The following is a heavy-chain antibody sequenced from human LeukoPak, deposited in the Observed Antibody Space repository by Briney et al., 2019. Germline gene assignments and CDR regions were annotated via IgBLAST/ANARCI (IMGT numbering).Heavy chain of an antibody. D-gene: IGHD2-2*02. Sequence: GGSLRLSCAASGFTFSSYGMHWVRQAPGKGLEWVAVIWYDGSNKYYADSVKGRFTISRDNSKNTLYLQMNSLRAEDTAVYYCAGEVPAAIPYYYYGMDVWGQGTTVTVSS. CDR3: AGEVPAAIPYYYYGMDV. J-gene: IGHJ6*02. V-gene: IGHV3-33*01. CDR2: IWYDGSNK. CDR1: GFTFSSYG.